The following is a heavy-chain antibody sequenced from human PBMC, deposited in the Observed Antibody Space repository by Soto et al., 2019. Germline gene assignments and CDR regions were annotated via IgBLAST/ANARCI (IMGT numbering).Heavy chain of an antibody. Sequence: PGGSLRPSCAASGFTFSSYAMSWVRQAPGKGLEWVSTISGSGDNTFYADSVKGRFTISRDNSKNTLYLPMSSLRAEDTAVYYCAKPYSSSWYGPFDYWGQGTLVTVSS. D-gene: IGHD6-13*01. CDR3: AKPYSSSWYGPFDY. J-gene: IGHJ4*02. CDR1: GFTFSSYA. V-gene: IGHV3-23*01. CDR2: ISGSGDNT.